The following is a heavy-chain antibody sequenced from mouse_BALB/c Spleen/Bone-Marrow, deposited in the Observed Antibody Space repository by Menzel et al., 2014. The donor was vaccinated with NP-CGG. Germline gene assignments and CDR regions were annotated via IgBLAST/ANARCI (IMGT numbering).Heavy chain of an antibody. CDR2: INPSNGGT. D-gene: IGHD2-4*01. CDR3: TRSTMITYFDY. J-gene: IGHJ2*01. Sequence: QVQLKESGAELVKPGASVKLSCKASGYTFTSYYMYWVKQRPGQGLEWIGEINPSNGGTNFNEKFKSKATLTVDKSSSTAYMQLSSLTSEDSAVYYYTRSTMITYFDYWAKAPLSQSPQ. V-gene: IGHV1S81*02. CDR1: GYTFTSYY.